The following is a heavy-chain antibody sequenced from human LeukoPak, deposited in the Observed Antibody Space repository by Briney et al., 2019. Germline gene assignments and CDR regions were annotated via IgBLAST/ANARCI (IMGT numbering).Heavy chain of an antibody. J-gene: IGHJ4*02. V-gene: IGHV3-23*01. D-gene: IGHD3-22*01. CDR1: GFTFSSYG. CDR2: ISGSGGST. Sequence: GGTLRLSCAASGFTFSSYGMSWVRQAPGKGLEWVSAISGSGGSTYYADSVKGRFTISRDNSKNTLYLQMNSLRAEDTAVYYCAKSSDITTSEFDYWGQGTLVTVSS. CDR3: AKSSDITTSEFDY.